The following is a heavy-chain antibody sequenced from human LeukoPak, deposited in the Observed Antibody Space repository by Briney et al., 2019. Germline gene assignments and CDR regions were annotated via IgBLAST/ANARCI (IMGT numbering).Heavy chain of an antibody. J-gene: IGHJ4*02. CDR1: GFTFSDYY. V-gene: IGHV3-11*01. CDR2: ISSSGSTI. Sequence: GGSLRLSCAASGFTFSDYYMSWIRQAPGEGLEWVSYISSSGSTIYYADSVKGRFTISRDNAKNSLYLQMNSLRAEDTAVYYCARDNPAYYYDSSGYIGLDYWGQGTLVTVSS. CDR3: ARDNPAYYYDSSGYIGLDY. D-gene: IGHD3-22*01.